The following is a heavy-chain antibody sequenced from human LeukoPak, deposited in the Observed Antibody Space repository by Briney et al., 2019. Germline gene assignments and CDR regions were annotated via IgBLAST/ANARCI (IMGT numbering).Heavy chain of an antibody. J-gene: IGHJ6*02. V-gene: IGHV3-48*03. CDR1: GFTFSSYE. D-gene: IGHD3-3*01. CDR3: ARDAITIFGVVIESYYYYGMDV. CDR2: ISSSGSTI. Sequence: GGSLRLSCAASGFTFSSYEMNWVRQAPGKGLEWVSYISSSGSTIYYADSVKGRFTISRDNAKNSLYLQMNSLRAEDTAVYYCARDAITIFGVVIESYYYYGMDVWGQGTTLTVSS.